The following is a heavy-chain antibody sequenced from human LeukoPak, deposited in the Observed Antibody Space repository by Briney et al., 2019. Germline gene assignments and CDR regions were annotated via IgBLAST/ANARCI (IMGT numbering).Heavy chain of an antibody. J-gene: IGHJ6*03. Sequence: GGSLRLSCAASGFTFSSYSMNWVRQAPGKGLEWVSSISSSSSYIYYADSVKGRFTISRDNAKNSLYLQMNSLRAEDTAVYYCARDSTPYYDFWSGLKYYYYYYMDVWGKGTTVTVSS. CDR3: ARDSTPYYDFWSGLKYYYYYYMDV. D-gene: IGHD3-3*01. CDR2: ISSSSSYI. V-gene: IGHV3-21*01. CDR1: GFTFSSYS.